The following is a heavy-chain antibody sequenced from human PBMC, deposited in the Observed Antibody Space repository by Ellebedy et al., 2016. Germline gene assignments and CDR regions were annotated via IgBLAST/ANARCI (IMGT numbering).Heavy chain of an antibody. CDR1: GYNFTSYA. CDR3: ARDHIAAAGDLRD. CDR2: INAGNGNT. V-gene: IGHV1-3*01. Sequence: ASVKVSCXASGYNFTSYAMHWVRQAPGQRLEWMGWINAGNGNTKYSQKFQGRVTITRDTSASTAYMELSSLRSEDTAVYYCARDHIAAAGDLRDWGQGTLVTVSS. J-gene: IGHJ4*02. D-gene: IGHD6-13*01.